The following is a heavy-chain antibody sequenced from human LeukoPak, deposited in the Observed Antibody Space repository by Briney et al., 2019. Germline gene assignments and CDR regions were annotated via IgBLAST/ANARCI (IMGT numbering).Heavy chain of an antibody. J-gene: IGHJ4*02. D-gene: IGHD5-18*01. V-gene: IGHV3-48*03. CDR2: ISSSGSTI. CDR1: GFTFSSYE. CDR3: AKIYTALARDFDY. Sequence: PGGSLRLSCAASGFTFSSYEMNWVRQAPGKGLEWVSYISSSGSTIHYADSVKGRFTISRDNFKNTVYLQMKSLRAEDTAVYYCAKIYTALARDFDYWGQGTLVPVSS.